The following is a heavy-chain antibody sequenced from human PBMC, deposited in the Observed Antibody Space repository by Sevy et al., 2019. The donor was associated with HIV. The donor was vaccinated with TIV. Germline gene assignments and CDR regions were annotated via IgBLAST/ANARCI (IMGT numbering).Heavy chain of an antibody. D-gene: IGHD6-13*01. J-gene: IGHJ4*03. V-gene: IGHV3-23*01. CDR1: GFTFSTYA. Sequence: GGSLRLSCAASGFTFSTYAMNWVRQAPGKGLEWVSATSGRGGMTYYADSVKGRFTISRDNSKNTLYLQMNSLRAEDTAVYYCAREGDQQPFDYWGQGTTVTVSS. CDR2: TSGRGGMT. CDR3: AREGDQQPFDY.